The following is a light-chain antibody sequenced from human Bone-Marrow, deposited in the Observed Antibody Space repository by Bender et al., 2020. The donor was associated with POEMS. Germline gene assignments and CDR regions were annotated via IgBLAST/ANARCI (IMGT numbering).Light chain of an antibody. CDR3: SSYGGSNNLV. J-gene: IGLJ2*01. CDR1: SSDVGGYNY. V-gene: IGLV2-8*01. Sequence: QSALTQPPSASGSPGQSVTISCTGTSSDVGGYNYVSWYQQHPGKAPTLMIYEVTKRPSGVPDRFSGSKSGNTASLTVSGLQGEDEADYYCSSYGGSNNLVFGGGTKLTVL. CDR2: EVT.